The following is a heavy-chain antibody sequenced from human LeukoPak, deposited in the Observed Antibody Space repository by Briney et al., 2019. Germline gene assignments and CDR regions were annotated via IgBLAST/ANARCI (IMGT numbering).Heavy chain of an antibody. J-gene: IGHJ4*02. CDR1: GIPFNTYG. D-gene: IGHD5-18*01. CDR2: ISFDGSTK. Sequence: PGRSLRLSCTASGIPFNTYGMHWVRQAPGKGLEWVAVISFDGSTKYYTDSAKGRFTISRDNSRNTLYLQMSSPRAEDTAVYYCAKLPVDTDAYWGQGTLVTVSS. V-gene: IGHV3-30*18. CDR3: AKLPVDTDAY.